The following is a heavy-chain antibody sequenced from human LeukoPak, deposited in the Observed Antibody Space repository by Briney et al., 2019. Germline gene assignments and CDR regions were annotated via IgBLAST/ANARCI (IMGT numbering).Heavy chain of an antibody. CDR2: IGARGRNT. J-gene: IGHJ5*02. Sequence: GGSLRLSCAASGFTFTRHGMSWVRQAPGKGLEWVSGIGARGRNTYYADSVQGRFTISRDNSQDKLFLQMNSLRDGDTAIYYCTKEPELLPSGDWFDPWGQGTLVTVSS. D-gene: IGHD1-14*01. CDR1: GFTFTRHG. V-gene: IGHV3-23*01. CDR3: TKEPELLPSGDWFDP.